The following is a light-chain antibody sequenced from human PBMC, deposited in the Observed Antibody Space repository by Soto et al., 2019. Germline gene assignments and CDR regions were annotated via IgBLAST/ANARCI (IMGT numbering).Light chain of an antibody. V-gene: IGKV1-5*03. Sequence: DIQMTQSPSTLSGSVGDRVTITCRASQTISSWLAWYQQKPGKAPKLLIYKASTLKSGVPSRFSGSGSGTEFTLTISSLQPDDFATYYCQQSHSTPPTFGQGTKVDIK. CDR2: KAS. CDR1: QTISSW. CDR3: QQSHSTPPT. J-gene: IGKJ1*01.